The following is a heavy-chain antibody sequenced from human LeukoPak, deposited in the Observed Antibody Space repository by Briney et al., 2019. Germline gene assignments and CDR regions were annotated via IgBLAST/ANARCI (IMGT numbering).Heavy chain of an antibody. J-gene: IGHJ4*02. CDR1: GASISSSTYH. CDR3: ARGQVVRDY. V-gene: IGHV4-39*07. CDR2: IYYRGRT. D-gene: IGHD2-15*01. Sequence: SETLSLTCNVSGASISSSTYHWGWLRQPPGKGLEWIASIYYRGRTYYNPSLKSRVTISVDTSKNQFSLNLTSVTAADTAVYYCARGQVVRDYWGQGTLVTVSS.